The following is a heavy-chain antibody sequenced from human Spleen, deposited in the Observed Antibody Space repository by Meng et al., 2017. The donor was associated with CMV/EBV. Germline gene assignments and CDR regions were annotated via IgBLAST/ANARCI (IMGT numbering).Heavy chain of an antibody. Sequence: GGSLRLSCAASGFTFSTYWMHWVRQAPGKGLVWVSRISGDGTTTTYADSVRGRFTISRDNAKNTLYLQMDSLRAGDTAVYYCARDGKYCSSGTCDYYVIDVWGQGTTVTVSS. D-gene: IGHD2-15*01. CDR3: ARDGKYCSSGTCDYYVIDV. J-gene: IGHJ6*02. CDR2: ISGDGTTT. CDR1: GFTFSTYW. V-gene: IGHV3-74*01.